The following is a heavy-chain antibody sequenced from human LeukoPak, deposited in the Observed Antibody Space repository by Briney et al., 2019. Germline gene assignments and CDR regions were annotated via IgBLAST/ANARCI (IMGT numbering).Heavy chain of an antibody. D-gene: IGHD2-2*02. CDR1: GTAISSYF. CDR2: FYHNGGT. Sequence: PSETLSLTCSISGTAISSYFWNWIRQSPAKGLEWIGFFYHNGGTKYNPSLRSRVTISVDSSQRKVSLQVTSMTAADTAIYYCARRGTSGNYQMLHLDSWGQGILVTVSS. J-gene: IGHJ4*02. CDR3: ARRGTSGNYQMLHLDS. V-gene: IGHV4-59*08.